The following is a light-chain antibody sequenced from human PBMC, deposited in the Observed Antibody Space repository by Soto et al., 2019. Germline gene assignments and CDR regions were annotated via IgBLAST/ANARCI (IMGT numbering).Light chain of an antibody. CDR2: GAS. CDR1: QSVSSN. CDR3: QQYDTSPEWT. V-gene: IGKV3-15*01. Sequence: DILMTQSPATLSLSPWGRATLSCSASQSVSSNLAWYQQKPGQAPRLLIYGASTRATGIPARFSGSGSGTDFTLTISRLEPEDFGVYYCQQYDTSPEWTFGQGTKVDIK. J-gene: IGKJ1*01.